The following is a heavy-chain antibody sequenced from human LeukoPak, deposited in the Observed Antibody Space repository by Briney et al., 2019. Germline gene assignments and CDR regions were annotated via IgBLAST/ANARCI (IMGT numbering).Heavy chain of an antibody. CDR1: GFTFSSYA. CDR3: AKTKVGTGLDALDI. D-gene: IGHD2-21*02. Sequence: GGSLRLSCAASGFTFSSYAMHWVRQAPGKGLEWVAGISSDGNNKYYADSVKGRFTISRDNSKNTLYLQMDSLRAEDTAVYYCAKTKVGTGLDALDIWGQGTMVTVSS. CDR2: ISSDGNNK. J-gene: IGHJ3*02. V-gene: IGHV3-30-3*02.